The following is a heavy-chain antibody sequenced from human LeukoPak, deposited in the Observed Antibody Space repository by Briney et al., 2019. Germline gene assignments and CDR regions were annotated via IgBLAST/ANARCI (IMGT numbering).Heavy chain of an antibody. CDR1: GFTFSSYS. V-gene: IGHV3-21*01. CDR3: AREPFDCGDSGGGLDY. D-gene: IGHD4-17*01. Sequence: PGGSLRLSCAASGFTFSSYSMNWVRQAPGKGLEWVSSISSSNSYIYYADSVKGRFTISSDNAKNSLYLQMNSLRAEDTAVYYCAREPFDCGDSGGGLDYWGQGTLVTVSS. J-gene: IGHJ4*02. CDR2: ISSSNSYI.